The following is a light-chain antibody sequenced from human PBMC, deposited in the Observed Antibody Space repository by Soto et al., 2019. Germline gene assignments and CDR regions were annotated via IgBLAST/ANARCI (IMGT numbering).Light chain of an antibody. J-gene: IGKJ5*01. Sequence: EIVLTQSPATLSLSPGERATLSCRASQSVSSYLAWYQQQPGQAPRLLIYDASNRATGIPARFSGSGSGTDFTLAISSLVPEDFAVYYCQQRSNWPPITFGHGTRLEIK. V-gene: IGKV3-11*01. CDR3: QQRSNWPPIT. CDR1: QSVSSY. CDR2: DAS.